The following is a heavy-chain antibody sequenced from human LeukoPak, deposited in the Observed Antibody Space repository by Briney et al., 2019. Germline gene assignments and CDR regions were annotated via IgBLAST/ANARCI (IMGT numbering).Heavy chain of an antibody. J-gene: IGHJ4*02. Sequence: VGCLSLSCAPSGFTLSSYCMHWVCQAPRGGLVWVSRINSDGSRTSYADSVKGRFTISRDNAKNTLYLQMNSLRAEDTAVYYCARAVDTAMVIGYYFDYWGQGTLVTVSS. D-gene: IGHD5-18*01. V-gene: IGHV3-74*01. CDR2: INSDGSRT. CDR1: GFTLSSYC. CDR3: ARAVDTAMVIGYYFDY.